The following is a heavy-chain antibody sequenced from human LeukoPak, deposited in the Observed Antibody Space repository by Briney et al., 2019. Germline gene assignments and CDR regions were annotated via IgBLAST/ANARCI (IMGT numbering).Heavy chain of an antibody. J-gene: IGHJ4*02. D-gene: IGHD5-18*01. Sequence: GGSLRLSCTASGFTLGSHDMHWVRQIPGQGLEWVAAISSGFHAFFADSAQGRFTVSREDARNSLYLQMNSLRAGDTAVYYCVREARGYHYTYFDYWGQGTLVTVSS. CDR1: GFTLGSHD. CDR3: VREARGYHYTYFDY. V-gene: IGHV3-13*01. CDR2: ISSGFHA.